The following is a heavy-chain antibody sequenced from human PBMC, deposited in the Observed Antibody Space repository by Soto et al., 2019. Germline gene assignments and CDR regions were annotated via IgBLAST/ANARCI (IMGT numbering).Heavy chain of an antibody. J-gene: IGHJ5*02. D-gene: IGHD6-13*01. CDR1: GGSFSGYY. V-gene: IGHV4-34*01. CDR2: INHSGST. Sequence: PSETLSLTCAVYGGSFSGYYWCWIRQPPGKGLEWIGEINHSGSTNYNPSLKSRVTISVDTSKNQFSLKLSSVTAADTAVYYCARLEQQLVPPDSNWFDPWGQGTLVTVSS. CDR3: ARLEQQLVPPDSNWFDP.